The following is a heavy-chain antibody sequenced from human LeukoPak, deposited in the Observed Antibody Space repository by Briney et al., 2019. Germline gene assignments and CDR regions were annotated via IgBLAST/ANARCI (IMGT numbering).Heavy chain of an antibody. Sequence: GGSLRLSCAASGFTFSSYGMSWVRQAPGKGLEWVSAISGSGGSTYYADSVKGRFTISRDNSKNTLYLQMNSLRAEESAVYYCAREWMGYSSSRRYYYYYMDVWGKGTTVTVSS. D-gene: IGHD6-13*01. J-gene: IGHJ6*03. CDR3: AREWMGYSSSRRYYYYYMDV. CDR2: ISGSGGST. CDR1: GFTFSSYG. V-gene: IGHV3-23*01.